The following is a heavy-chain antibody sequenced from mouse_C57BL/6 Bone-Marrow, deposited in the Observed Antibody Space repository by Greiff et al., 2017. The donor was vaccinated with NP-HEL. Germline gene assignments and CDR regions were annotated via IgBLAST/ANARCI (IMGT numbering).Heavy chain of an antibody. CDR1: GYSITSGYY. CDR2: ISYDGSN. D-gene: IGHD1-1*01. J-gene: IGHJ2*01. CDR3: ARSIYYYGSSLQYFDY. V-gene: IGHV3-6*01. Sequence: EVQLVESGPGLVKPSQSLSLTCSVTGYSITSGYYWNWIRQFPGNKLEWMGYISYDGSNNYNPSLKNRISITRDTSKNQFFLKLNSVTTQDTATYYCARSIYYYGSSLQYFDYWGQGTTLTVSS.